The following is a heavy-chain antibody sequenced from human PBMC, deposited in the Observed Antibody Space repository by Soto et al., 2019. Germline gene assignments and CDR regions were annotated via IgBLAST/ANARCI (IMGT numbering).Heavy chain of an antibody. Sequence: QVQLVQSGAEVKNPGASVKVSCKASGYTFTSYGIGWARQAPGQGLEWMGWINTYNGNTNYAQNVQGRVTLTTDTSTSTSYMELRSLRSKDTAIYYCAMMDVYVTPSPQYVWGQGTTVIVSS. CDR3: AMMDVYVTPSPQYV. V-gene: IGHV1-18*01. CDR2: INTYNGNT. CDR1: GYTFTSYG. D-gene: IGHD3-16*01. J-gene: IGHJ6*02.